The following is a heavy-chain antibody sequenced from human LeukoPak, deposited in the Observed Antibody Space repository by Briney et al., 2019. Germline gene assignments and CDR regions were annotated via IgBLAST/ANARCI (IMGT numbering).Heavy chain of an antibody. J-gene: IGHJ4*02. CDR2: INPNNGGT. D-gene: IGHD5-12*01. V-gene: IGHV1-2*02. CDR3: ARGGYSGYETIDY. CDR1: GYTFTGYY. Sequence: ASVKVSCKASGYTFTGYYMHWVRQAPGQGLEWMGWINPNNGGTKYAHKFQGGVTMSTDTSISTANMELSRLRSDDTAFYYCARGGYSGYETIDYWGQGTLVTVSS.